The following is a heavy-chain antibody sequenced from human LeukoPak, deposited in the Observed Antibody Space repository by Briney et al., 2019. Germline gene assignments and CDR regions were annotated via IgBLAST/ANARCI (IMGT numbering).Heavy chain of an antibody. Sequence: PSETLSLTCTVSGGSISSSSYYWGWIRQPPGKGLEWIGYIYYSGSTNYNPSLKSRVTISVDTSKNQFSLKLSSVTAADTAVYYCARVLAGDYGRNPRFDYWGQGTLVTVSS. V-gene: IGHV4-61*05. D-gene: IGHD4-17*01. CDR1: GGSISSSSYY. J-gene: IGHJ4*02. CDR3: ARVLAGDYGRNPRFDY. CDR2: IYYSGST.